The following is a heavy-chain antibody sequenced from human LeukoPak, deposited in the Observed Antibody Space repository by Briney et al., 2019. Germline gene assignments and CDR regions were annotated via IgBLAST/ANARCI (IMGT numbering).Heavy chain of an antibody. CDR1: GFTFSNTW. V-gene: IGHV3-15*01. Sequence: GGSLRLSCAASGFTFSNTWMTWVRQTPGRGLEWVAFFRTTTDGGTGEYAAPVKGRFTISRDVSINTLFLQMSSLKIEDTAVYYCVTPLRWELSNEYWSQGTLVTVSS. CDR3: VTPLRWELSNEY. J-gene: IGHJ4*02. CDR2: FRTTTDGGTG. D-gene: IGHD4-23*01.